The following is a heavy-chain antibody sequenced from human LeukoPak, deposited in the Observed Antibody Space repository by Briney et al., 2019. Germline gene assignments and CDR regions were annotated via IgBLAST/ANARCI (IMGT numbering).Heavy chain of an antibody. Sequence: GASVKVSCKASGYTFTSYGISWVRQAPGQGLEWMGWISAYNGNTNYAQKLQGRVTMTTDTSTSTAYMELSSLRSEDTAVYYCARDPDLTRGYSYGPSLDYWGQGTLVTVSS. CDR2: ISAYNGNT. V-gene: IGHV1-18*01. CDR1: GYTFTSYG. CDR3: ARDPDLTRGYSYGPSLDY. D-gene: IGHD5-18*01. J-gene: IGHJ4*02.